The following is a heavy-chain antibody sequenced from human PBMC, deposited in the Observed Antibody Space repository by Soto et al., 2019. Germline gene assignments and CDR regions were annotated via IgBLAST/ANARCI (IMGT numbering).Heavy chain of an antibody. CDR3: ARPTMVTASYFDF. Sequence: PGGSLRLSCAASGSTFSHHSMNWVRQAPGKGLEWVSSISSSSSFILYADSVKGRFTISRDNAKNSLYLQMNSLRVDDTAVYYCARPTMVTASYFDFWGQGIMVTVSS. CDR2: ISSSSSFI. CDR1: GSTFSHHS. J-gene: IGHJ4*02. D-gene: IGHD4-17*01. V-gene: IGHV3-21*01.